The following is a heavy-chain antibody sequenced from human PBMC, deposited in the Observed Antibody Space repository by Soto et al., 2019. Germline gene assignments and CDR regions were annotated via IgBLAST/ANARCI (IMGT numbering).Heavy chain of an antibody. V-gene: IGHV3-23*01. Sequence: EVQLLESGGGLVQPGGSLRLSCAASGFTFSTYAMSWVRQAPGKGLEWVSAVSASGGSTYYADSVKGRFTTSRDSSENTLYLQMNSLRAEDTAVYYCAKKAGGGSSRSATAAFDIWGQGTMVTVSS. CDR3: AKKAGGGSSRSATAAFDI. CDR1: GFTFSTYA. J-gene: IGHJ3*02. D-gene: IGHD2-15*01. CDR2: VSASGGST.